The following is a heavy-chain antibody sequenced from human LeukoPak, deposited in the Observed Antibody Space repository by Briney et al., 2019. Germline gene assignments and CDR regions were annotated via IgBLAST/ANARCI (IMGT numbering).Heavy chain of an antibody. Sequence: GASVKVSCKASGYTFINHWMHWVRQAPGQGLEWVGLINPTGTTTLYAQKFQGRVTMTTDKSTSTAYMELRSLRSEDTAVYYCARGGDYGDRINDAFDIWGQGTMVTASS. CDR2: INPTGTTT. V-gene: IGHV1-46*01. J-gene: IGHJ3*02. CDR1: GYTFINHW. CDR3: ARGGDYGDRINDAFDI. D-gene: IGHD4-17*01.